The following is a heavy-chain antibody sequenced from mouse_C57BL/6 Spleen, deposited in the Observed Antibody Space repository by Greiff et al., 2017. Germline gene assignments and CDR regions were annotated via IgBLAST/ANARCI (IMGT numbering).Heavy chain of an antibody. CDR2: FYPGDGDT. D-gene: IGHD2-14*01. V-gene: IGHV1-80*01. CDR3: ARWVLLYSMDY. CDR1: GYAFSSYW. J-gene: IGHJ4*01. Sequence: QVQLQQSGAELVKPGASVKISCKASGYAFSSYWMNWVKQRPGKGLEWIGQFYPGDGDTNYNGKFKGKATLTADKSSSTAYMQLSSLTSEDSAVYVCARWVLLYSMDYWGQGTSVTVSS.